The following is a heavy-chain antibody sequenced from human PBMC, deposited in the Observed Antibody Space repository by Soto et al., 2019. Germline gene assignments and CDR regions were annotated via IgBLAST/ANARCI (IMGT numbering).Heavy chain of an antibody. CDR3: ARGYCSGGSCLRRAFDI. D-gene: IGHD2-15*01. CDR2: ISSSSSYT. CDR1: GFTFSDYY. Sequence: QVQLVESGGGLVKPGGSLRLSCAASGFTFSDYYMSWIRQAPGKGLEWVSYISSSSSYTNYADSVKGRFTISRDNAKNSLYLQMNSLRAEDTAVYYCARGYCSGGSCLRRAFDIWGQGTMVTVSS. J-gene: IGHJ3*02. V-gene: IGHV3-11*05.